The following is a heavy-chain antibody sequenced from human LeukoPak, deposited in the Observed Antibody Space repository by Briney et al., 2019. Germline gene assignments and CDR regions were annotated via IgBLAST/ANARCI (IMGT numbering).Heavy chain of an antibody. CDR3: ARDRTTVTVFDY. D-gene: IGHD4-17*01. CDR2: IHSDGSIT. V-gene: IGHV3-74*01. Sequence: GGSLRLSCAASGFTFSSHWMHWVRQAPGKGLVWVARIHSDGSITSYADSVEGRFTVSRDNAKNTLYLQMNSLRGDDTAVYYCARDRTTVTVFDYWGQGTLVTVSS. CDR1: GFTFSSHW. J-gene: IGHJ4*02.